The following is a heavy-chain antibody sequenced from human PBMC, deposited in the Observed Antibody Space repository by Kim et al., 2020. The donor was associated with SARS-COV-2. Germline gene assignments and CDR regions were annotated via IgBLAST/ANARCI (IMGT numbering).Heavy chain of an antibody. J-gene: IGHJ4*02. V-gene: IGHV3-23*01. D-gene: IGHD6-13*01. CDR3: AKDFSYAGSSWYYFDY. CDR2: ISGSGGST. Sequence: GGSLRLSCAASGFTFSSYAMSWVRQAPGKGLEWVSAISGSGGSTYYADSVKGRFTISKDNSKNTLYLQMNSLRAEDTAVYYCAKDFSYAGSSWYYFDYWGQGTLVTVSS. CDR1: GFTFSSYA.